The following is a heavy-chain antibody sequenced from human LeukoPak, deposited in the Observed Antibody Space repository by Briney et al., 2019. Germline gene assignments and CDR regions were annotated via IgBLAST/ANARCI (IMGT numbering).Heavy chain of an antibody. CDR2: ISSSGSTI. D-gene: IGHD4-17*01. Sequence: HPGGSLRLSCAASGFTFSSYAMSWVRQAPGKGLEWVSAISSSGSTIYYADSVKGRFTISRDNAKNSLYLQMNSLRAEDTAVYYCARDLGYGDYEGYWGQGTLVTVSS. CDR1: GFTFSSYA. V-gene: IGHV3-48*03. CDR3: ARDLGYGDYEGY. J-gene: IGHJ4*02.